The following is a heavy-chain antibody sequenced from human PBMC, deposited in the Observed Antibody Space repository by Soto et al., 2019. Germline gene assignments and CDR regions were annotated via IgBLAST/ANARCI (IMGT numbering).Heavy chain of an antibody. CDR2: ISRDGSNN. D-gene: IGHD2-15*01. CDR1: GFSFSSYA. Sequence: QVQLVESGGGVVQPGRSLRLSCAASGFSFSSYAMHWVRQAPGKGLEWVAIISRDGSNNYYADSVKGRFTISRDNSKKXLYLQMSSLRAEDTAVFYCAREVAAPTDYYYGLDVWGQGTTVTVSS. V-gene: IGHV3-30-3*01. CDR3: AREVAAPTDYYYGLDV. J-gene: IGHJ6*02.